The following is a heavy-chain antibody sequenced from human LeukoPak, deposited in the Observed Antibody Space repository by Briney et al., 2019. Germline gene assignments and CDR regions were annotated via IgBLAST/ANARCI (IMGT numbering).Heavy chain of an antibody. CDR1: GGSISSSSYH. CDR2: ISYSGST. CDR3: ARGYCSSTSCSGVGYMDV. V-gene: IGHV4-39*01. Sequence: SETLSLTCTVSGGSISSSSYHWGWVRQPPGKGLEWMGSISYSGSTYYNTSLKSRVTVSVDTSKNQFSLKLSSVTAAVRAVNCCARGYCSSTSCSGVGYMDVWGKGTTVTVSS. J-gene: IGHJ6*03. D-gene: IGHD2-2*01.